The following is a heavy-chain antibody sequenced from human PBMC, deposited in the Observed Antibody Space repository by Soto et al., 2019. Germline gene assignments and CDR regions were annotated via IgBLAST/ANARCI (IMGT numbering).Heavy chain of an antibody. D-gene: IGHD5-18*01. CDR3: ASGIQLWLRRINNGYSG. J-gene: IGHJ4*02. Sequence: QVQLVQSGAEVKKPESSVKVSCKAPGGTFSTYAISWVRQAPGQGLEWMGGIIPMFGTANYAQRFQDRVTITADESTNPVYMELGSLRSEDTAVFFCASGIQLWLRRINNGYSGWGQGTLVTVSS. CDR2: IIPMFGTA. V-gene: IGHV1-69*12. CDR1: GGTFSTYA.